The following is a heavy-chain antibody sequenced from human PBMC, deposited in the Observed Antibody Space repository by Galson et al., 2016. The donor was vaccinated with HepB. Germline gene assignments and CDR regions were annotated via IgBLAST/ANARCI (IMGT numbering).Heavy chain of an antibody. J-gene: IGHJ4*02. Sequence: SLRLSCAASGFTFSSYGMHWVRQAPGKGLEWVAAISYDGSHKYYADSVKGRFTISRDNSKNTVYLQATSLRAEDTAVYFCGNRIPVAGSWGGGLDYWGQGTLVTVSA. V-gene: IGHV3-30*18. CDR1: GFTFSSYG. D-gene: IGHD6-19*01. CDR3: GNRIPVAGSWGGGLDY. CDR2: ISYDGSHK.